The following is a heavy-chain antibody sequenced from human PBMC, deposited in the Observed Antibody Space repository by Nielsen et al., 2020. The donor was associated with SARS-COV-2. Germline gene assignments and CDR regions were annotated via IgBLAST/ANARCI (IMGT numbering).Heavy chain of an antibody. CDR1: GGSISSGSYY. V-gene: IGHV4-39*01. D-gene: IGHD2-21*02. Sequence: GSLRLSCPVPGGSISSGSYYWGWIRQPPGKGLEWIGSIYYSGSTYYNPSLKSRVTISVDTSKNQFSLKLSSVTAADTAVYYCARQSSTAWFDPWGQGTLVTVSS. CDR3: ARQSSTAWFDP. CDR2: IYYSGST. J-gene: IGHJ5*02.